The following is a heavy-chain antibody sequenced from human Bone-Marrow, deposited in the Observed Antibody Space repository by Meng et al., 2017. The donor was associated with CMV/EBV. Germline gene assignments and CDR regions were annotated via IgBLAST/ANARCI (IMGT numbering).Heavy chain of an antibody. J-gene: IGHJ6*02. D-gene: IGHD2-2*01. CDR1: GFTFSNAW. V-gene: IGHV3-15*01. CDR3: TTTSLGYCSSTSCQKNYYYYYYGMDV. CDR2: IKSKTDGGTT. Sequence: GGSLRLSCAASGFTFSNAWMSWVRQASGKGLEWVGRIKSKTDGGTTDYAAPVKGRFTISRDDSKNTLYLQMNSLKTEDTAVYYCTTTSLGYCSSTSCQKNYYYYYYGMDVWGQGTTVTVSS.